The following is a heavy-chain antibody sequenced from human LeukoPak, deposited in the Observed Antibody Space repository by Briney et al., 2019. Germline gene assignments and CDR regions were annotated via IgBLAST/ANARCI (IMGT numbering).Heavy chain of an antibody. Sequence: PSETLSLTCTVSGGSISSGSYYWSWIRQPAGKGQEWIGRIYTSGSTNYNPPLKSRVTISVDTSKNQFSLKLSSVTAADTAVYYCARGFGGSYYYYMDVWGKGTTVTVSS. CDR3: ARGFGGSYYYYMDV. D-gene: IGHD3-3*01. CDR1: GGSISSGSYY. CDR2: IYTSGST. V-gene: IGHV4-61*02. J-gene: IGHJ6*03.